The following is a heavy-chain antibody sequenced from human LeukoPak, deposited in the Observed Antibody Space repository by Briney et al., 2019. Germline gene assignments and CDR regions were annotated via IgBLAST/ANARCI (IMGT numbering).Heavy chain of an antibody. CDR2: INNDGTTT. D-gene: IGHD4-17*01. Sequence: GGSLRLSCAASGFTLSSYLMYWVRQVPGKGLVWVSRINNDGTTTNYADSVKGRFTISRDNAKNSLYLQMNSLRAEDTAVYYCARAQEYYGDYSFDYWGQGTLVTVSS. V-gene: IGHV3-74*01. CDR3: ARAQEYYGDYSFDY. CDR1: GFTLSSYL. J-gene: IGHJ4*02.